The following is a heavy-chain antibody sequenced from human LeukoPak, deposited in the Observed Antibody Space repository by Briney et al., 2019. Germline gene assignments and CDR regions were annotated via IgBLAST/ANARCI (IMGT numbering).Heavy chain of an antibody. CDR3: ARAFSGSYTRQHN. D-gene: IGHD1-26*01. V-gene: IGHV1-69*13. CDR2: IIPIFGTA. CDR1: GGTFSSYA. Sequence: SVKVSFTASGGTFSSYAISWVRQAPGQGLEWMGGIIPIFGTANYAQKFQGRVTITADESTSTAYMELSSLRSEDTAVYYCARAFSGSYTRQHNWGQGTLVTVSS. J-gene: IGHJ4*02.